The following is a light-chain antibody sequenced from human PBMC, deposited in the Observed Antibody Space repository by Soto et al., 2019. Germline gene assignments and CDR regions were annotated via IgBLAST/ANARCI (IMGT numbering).Light chain of an antibody. CDR1: QSLLDSDDANTY. CDR2: TVS. Sequence: DIVMTQTPLSLTVTPGEPASISCRSSQSLLDSDDANTYLDWYLQKPGPSPQLLIYTVSYRASGVPDRFSGSGSGTDFTLKISRVEAEDVGVYYCMQRIEFPLTFGGGTKVDIK. J-gene: IGKJ4*01. CDR3: MQRIEFPLT. V-gene: IGKV2-40*01.